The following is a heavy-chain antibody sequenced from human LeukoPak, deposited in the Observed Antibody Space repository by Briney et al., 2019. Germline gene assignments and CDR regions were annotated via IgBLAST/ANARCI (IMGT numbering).Heavy chain of an antibody. D-gene: IGHD3-10*01. CDR3: ARDDSIGVRGSSFDY. J-gene: IGHJ4*02. V-gene: IGHV4-39*07. CDR2: IYYSGST. Sequence: SETLSLTCTVSGGSISSSSYYWGWIRQPPGKGLEWIGSIYYSGSTYYNPSLKSRVTISVDTSKNQFSLKLSSVTAADTAVYYCARDDSIGVRGSSFDYWGQGTLVTVSS. CDR1: GGSISSSSYY.